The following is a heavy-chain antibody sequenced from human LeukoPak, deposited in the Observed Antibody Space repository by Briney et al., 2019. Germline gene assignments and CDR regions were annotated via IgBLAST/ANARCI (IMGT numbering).Heavy chain of an antibody. CDR2: IKEDGSQK. Sequence: GGSLRLSCTASGFAFSTYWMSWVRQAPGKGLEWVANIKEDGSQKYYVGSVRGRFTISRDNAKKSLYLQMNSLRAEDTAVYYCARDPEAGDSFDYWGQGTLVTVSS. CDR3: ARDPEAGDSFDY. J-gene: IGHJ4*02. D-gene: IGHD4-17*01. V-gene: IGHV3-7*04. CDR1: GFAFSTYW.